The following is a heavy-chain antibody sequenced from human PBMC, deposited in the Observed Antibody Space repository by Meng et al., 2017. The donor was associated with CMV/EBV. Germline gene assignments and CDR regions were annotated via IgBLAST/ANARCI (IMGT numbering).Heavy chain of an antibody. V-gene: IGHV3-20*01. CDR3: ARDGDPPGWFDP. Sequence: GGEVRLGVSPASCCSVYEYNLKCYGMCWLSQAPGTVVVWVSGINLNGGRTGYADSVKGRFTISRDNAKNSLYLQMNSLRAEDTALYHCARDGDPPGWFDPWGQGTLVTVSS. D-gene: IGHD7-27*01. CDR2: INLNGGRT. J-gene: IGHJ5*02. CDR1: EYNLKCYG.